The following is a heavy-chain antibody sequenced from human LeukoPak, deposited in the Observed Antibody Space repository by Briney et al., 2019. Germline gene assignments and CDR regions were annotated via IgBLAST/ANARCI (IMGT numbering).Heavy chain of an antibody. V-gene: IGHV3-21*01. D-gene: IGHD6-19*01. CDR1: GFTFSSYS. Sequence: GGSLRLSCAASGFTFSSYSINWVRQAPGKGLEWVSSISSSSSYIYYADSVKGRFTISRDNAKNSLYLQMNSLRAEDTAVYYCARDSGWYRFDYWGQGTLVTVSS. CDR3: ARDSGWYRFDY. CDR2: ISSSSSYI. J-gene: IGHJ4*02.